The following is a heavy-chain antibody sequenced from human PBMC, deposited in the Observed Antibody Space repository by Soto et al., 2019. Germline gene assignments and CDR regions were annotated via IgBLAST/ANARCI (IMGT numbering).Heavy chain of an antibody. J-gene: IGHJ5*02. CDR3: ARGQLGKTYNWFDP. Sequence: GASVKVSCKASGGTFSSYAISWVRQAPGQGLEWMGGIIPIFGTANYAQKFQGRVTITADESTSTAYMELSSLRSEDTAVYYCARGQLGKTYNWFDPWGQGTLVTVSS. V-gene: IGHV1-69*13. CDR1: GGTFSSYA. CDR2: IIPIFGTA. D-gene: IGHD6-6*01.